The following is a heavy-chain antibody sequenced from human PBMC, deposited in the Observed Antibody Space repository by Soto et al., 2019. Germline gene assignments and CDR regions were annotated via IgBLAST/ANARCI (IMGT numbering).Heavy chain of an antibody. D-gene: IGHD4-17*01. Sequence: QVQLQESGPGLVKPSETLSLTCTVSGGSISSYYWSWIRQPPGKGLEWIGYIYYSGSTNYNPSLKSRVTISVDTSKNQFSLKLISVTAADGPVNYCARSSTVTTGRFHPWGQGTLVTVSS. CDR1: GGSISSYY. CDR2: IYYSGST. J-gene: IGHJ5*02. V-gene: IGHV4-59*01. CDR3: ARSSTVTTGRFHP.